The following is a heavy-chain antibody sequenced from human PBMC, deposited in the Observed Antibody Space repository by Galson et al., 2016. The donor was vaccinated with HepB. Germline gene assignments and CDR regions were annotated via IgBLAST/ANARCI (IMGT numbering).Heavy chain of an antibody. D-gene: IGHD3-16*01. CDR1: GFTFTTYA. J-gene: IGHJ6*02. V-gene: IGHV3-30*04. Sequence: SLRLSCAASGFTFTTYAMHWVRQAPGKGLEWVAVILYDGSYKYYADSVKGRFTISRDNSKNTVYLHMNSLRPEDTAVYYCAREEPYKMTFGGVTANYYYNGMDVWGQGTTVTVSS. CDR2: ILYDGSYK. CDR3: AREEPYKMTFGGVTANYYYNGMDV.